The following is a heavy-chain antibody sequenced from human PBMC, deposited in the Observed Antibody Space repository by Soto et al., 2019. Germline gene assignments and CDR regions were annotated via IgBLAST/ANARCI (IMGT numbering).Heavy chain of an antibody. Sequence: HPGGSLRLSCAASGFTFSSYWMSWVRQAPGKGLEWVANIKQDGSEKYYVDSVKGRFTISRDNAKNSLYLQMNSLRAEDTAVYYCARDKIGALSIADCWGQGTPVTVSS. CDR3: ARDKIGALSIADC. CDR2: IKQDGSEK. D-gene: IGHD3-16*02. CDR1: GFTFSSYW. J-gene: IGHJ4*02. V-gene: IGHV3-7*05.